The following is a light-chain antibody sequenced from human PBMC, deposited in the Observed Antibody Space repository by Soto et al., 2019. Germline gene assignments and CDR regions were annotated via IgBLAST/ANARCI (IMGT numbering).Light chain of an antibody. Sequence: QSALTQPASVSGSPGQSVTISCTGTSSDVGIYKYVSWYQQPPGKAPKLLIYEVSYRPSGVSNRFSASKSAKTASVTISGLQAEDGGDYSCASYTTTKALGFGGGTKLTVL. CDR1: SSDVGIYKY. J-gene: IGLJ2*01. CDR2: EVS. CDR3: ASYTTTKALG. V-gene: IGLV2-14*01.